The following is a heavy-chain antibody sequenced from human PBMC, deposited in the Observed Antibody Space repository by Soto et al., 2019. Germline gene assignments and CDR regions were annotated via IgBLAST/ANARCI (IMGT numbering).Heavy chain of an antibody. D-gene: IGHD2-15*01. CDR1: GGTYSSQA. CDR3: ARGDIAMAVSRFDS. Sequence: SVKVSCKASGGTYSSQASSWVRQAPGQGLEWMGGIIPMFGTANYAQKFQGRITITADESTSTAYMELSSLRSDDTAVYYCARGDIAMAVSRFDSWGQGTLVTSSS. V-gene: IGHV1-69*13. J-gene: IGHJ4*01. CDR2: IIPMFGTA.